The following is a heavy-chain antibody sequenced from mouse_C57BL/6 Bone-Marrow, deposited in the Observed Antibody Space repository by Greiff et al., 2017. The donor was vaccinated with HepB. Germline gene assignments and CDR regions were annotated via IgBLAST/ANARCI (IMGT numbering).Heavy chain of an antibody. Sequence: VQLQQSGAELARPGASVKLSCKASGYTFTSYGISWVKQRTGQGLEWIGEIDPRSGNTYYNEKFKGKATLTADKSSSTAYMELSSLTSEDSAVYFGVAITTVEIYYAMDYWGQGTSVTVSS. CDR1: GYTFTSYG. D-gene: IGHD1-1*01. V-gene: IGHV1-81*01. CDR3: VAITTVEIYYAMDY. CDR2: IDPRSGNT. J-gene: IGHJ4*01.